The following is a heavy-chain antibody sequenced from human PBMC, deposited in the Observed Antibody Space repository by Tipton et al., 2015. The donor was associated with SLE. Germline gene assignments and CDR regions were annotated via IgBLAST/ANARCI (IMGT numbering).Heavy chain of an antibody. V-gene: IGHV1-46*01. CDR1: GYTFTSYY. CDR2: INPSGGST. D-gene: IGHD2-15*01. Sequence: QSGAEVKKPGASVKVSCKASGYTFTSYYMHWVRQAPGQGLEWMGIINPSGGSTSYAQKFQGRVTMTRDTSTSTVYMELRSLTSDDAAVYYCAGVARVADAFDIWGQGTMVTVSS. CDR3: AGVARVADAFDI. J-gene: IGHJ3*02.